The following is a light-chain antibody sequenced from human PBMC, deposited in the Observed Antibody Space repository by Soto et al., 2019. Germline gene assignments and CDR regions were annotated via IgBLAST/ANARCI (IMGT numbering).Light chain of an antibody. CDR2: SNN. CDR1: SSNIGSNT. V-gene: IGLV1-44*01. J-gene: IGLJ2*01. CDR3: AAWDDSLSGGV. Sequence: QSVLTQPTSASGTPGQRVTISCSGSSSNIGSNTVNWYQQLPGTAPKLLIYSNNQRPSGVPDRFSGSKSGTSASLAISGLQSEDEADYYCAAWDDSLSGGVFGGGTKLTVL.